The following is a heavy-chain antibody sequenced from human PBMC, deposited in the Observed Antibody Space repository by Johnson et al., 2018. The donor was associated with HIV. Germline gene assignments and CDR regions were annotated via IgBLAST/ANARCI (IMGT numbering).Heavy chain of an antibody. J-gene: IGHJ3*02. CDR3: AKDRIMVRGVIGAFDI. CDR2: IWPDGGNN. V-gene: IGHV3-33*03. CDR1: GFTFSGYG. D-gene: IGHD3-10*01. Sequence: QVQLVESVGGVVQPGGSLRLSCAASGFTFSGYGMHWVRQAPGKGLECVGCIWPDGGNNFYAESVKGRFTISRDNAKNTLYLQMNSLRADDTAVYYCAKDRIMVRGVIGAFDIWGQGTMVTVSS.